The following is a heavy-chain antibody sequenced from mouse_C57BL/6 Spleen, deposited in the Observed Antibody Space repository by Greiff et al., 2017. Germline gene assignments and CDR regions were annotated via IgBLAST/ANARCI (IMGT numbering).Heavy chain of an antibody. V-gene: IGHV1-80*01. CDR3: ARSGRALNGYAMDY. Sequence: QVHVKQSGAELVKPGASVKISCKASGYAFSSYWMNWVKQRPGKGLEWIGQIYPGDGDTNYNGKFKGKATLTADKSSSTAYMQLSSLTSEDSAVYFCARSGRALNGYAMDYWGQGTSVTVSS. D-gene: IGHD3-3*01. CDR2: IYPGDGDT. CDR1: GYAFSSYW. J-gene: IGHJ4*01.